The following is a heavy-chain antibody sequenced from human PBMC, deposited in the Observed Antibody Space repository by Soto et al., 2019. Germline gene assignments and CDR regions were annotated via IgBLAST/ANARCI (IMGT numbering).Heavy chain of an antibody. CDR1: GGSIRSGD. CDR3: TGAYYDIDGSILAP. D-gene: IGHD3-9*01. Sequence: SETLSLTCSFSGGSIRSGDWTCIRHPPGKGLECIGYIYLGGSINYNPSLKSPVIISVDTAKNQFSMSLSSVTAADTAVYYCTGAYYDIDGSILAPWGQGT. V-gene: IGHV4-59*01. J-gene: IGHJ5*02. CDR2: IYLGGSI.